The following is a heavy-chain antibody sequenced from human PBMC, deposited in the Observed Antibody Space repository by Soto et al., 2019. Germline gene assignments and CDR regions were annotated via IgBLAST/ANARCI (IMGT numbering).Heavy chain of an antibody. V-gene: IGHV4-31*03. CDR2: IYYTGKT. CDR1: GDYIHVGGYY. D-gene: IGHD4-17*01. CDR3: ARENHPWAAIPVRKLKTTWWFDP. J-gene: IGHJ5*02. Sequence: QVQLQESGPGLVKPSQTLSLTCSVSGDYIHVGGYYWTWIRQRPGKGLEWMGYIYYTGKTYYNPSLESRLTMSVDRSKNQFSLKLNSVTAADTAVYYCARENHPWAAIPVRKLKTTWWFDPWGQGTLVTVSS.